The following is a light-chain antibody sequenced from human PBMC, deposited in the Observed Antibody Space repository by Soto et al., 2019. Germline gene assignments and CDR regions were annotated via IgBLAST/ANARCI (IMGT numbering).Light chain of an antibody. V-gene: IGLV1-44*01. Sequence: QSVLTQPPSASGTPGQRVTISCSGSSSNIGHNTVNWYQQLPGTAPKLLIYSNNQRPSGVPDRFSGSKSGTSASLAISGLQSEDEADYYCAAWDVSLNGWVFGGVTKVTVL. CDR1: SSNIGHNT. J-gene: IGLJ3*02. CDR2: SNN. CDR3: AAWDVSLNGWV.